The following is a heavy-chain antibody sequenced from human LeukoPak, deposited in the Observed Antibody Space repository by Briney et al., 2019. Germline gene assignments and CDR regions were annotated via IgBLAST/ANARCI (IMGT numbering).Heavy chain of an antibody. J-gene: IGHJ4*02. CDR1: GYTFTDYY. Sequence: ASVKVSCKASGYTFTDYYMHWVRQAPGQGLEWMGWINPSSGGTNYAQKFQGRVTMTRDTSISTANMELSRLRSDDTAVYYCAGKYYYDSSGYQGGPLLWGQGTLVTVSS. V-gene: IGHV1-2*02. D-gene: IGHD3-22*01. CDR3: AGKYYYDSSGYQGGPLL. CDR2: INPSSGGT.